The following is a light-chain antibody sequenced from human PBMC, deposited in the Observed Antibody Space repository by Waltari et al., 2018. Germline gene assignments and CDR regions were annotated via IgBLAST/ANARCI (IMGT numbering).Light chain of an antibody. Sequence: QSVLTQPPSVSGAPGQRVTISCTGSSSNIRAGYDVHWYQQLPGTPPKLLIYGNSNRPSGVPDRFSGSKSGTSASLAITGLQAEDEADYYCQSYDSSLPWVFGGGTKLTVL. V-gene: IGLV1-40*01. J-gene: IGLJ3*02. CDR1: SSNIRAGYD. CDR3: QSYDSSLPWV. CDR2: GNS.